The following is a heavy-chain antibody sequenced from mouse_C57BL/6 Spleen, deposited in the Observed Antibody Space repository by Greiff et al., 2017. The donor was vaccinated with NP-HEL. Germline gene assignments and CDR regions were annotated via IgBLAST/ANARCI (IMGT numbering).Heavy chain of an antibody. D-gene: IGHD1-1*01. CDR1: GYAFRSYW. CDR3: ARGDYGSSYYWYFDV. Sequence: VKLVESGAELVKPGASVKISCKASGYAFRSYWMNWVKQRPGKGLEWIGQIYPGDGDTNYNGKFKGKATLTADKSSSTAYMQLSSLTSEDSAVYFCARGDYGSSYYWYFDVWGTVTTVTVSS. CDR2: IYPGDGDT. J-gene: IGHJ1*03. V-gene: IGHV1-80*01.